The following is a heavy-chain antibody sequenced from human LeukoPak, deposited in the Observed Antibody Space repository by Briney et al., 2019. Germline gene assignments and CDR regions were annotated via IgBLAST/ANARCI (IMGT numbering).Heavy chain of an antibody. V-gene: IGHV1-69*04. CDR3: AKDDWFDP. CDR2: IIPILGIA. J-gene: IGHJ5*02. Sequence: SVKVSCKASGGTFSSYAISWVRQAPGQGLEWMGRIIPILGIANYAQKFQGRVTITADKSTSTAYMELSSLRAEDTALYYCAKDDWFDPWGQGTLVTVSS. CDR1: GGTFSSYA.